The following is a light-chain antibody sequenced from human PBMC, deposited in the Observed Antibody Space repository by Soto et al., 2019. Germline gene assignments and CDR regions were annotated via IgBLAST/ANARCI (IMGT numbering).Light chain of an antibody. CDR1: QTISSW. CDR3: QQYNNWPRT. CDR2: KAS. Sequence: IKMSQSPSALSGSVGDRVTLTCRASQTISSWLAWYQQKPGKAPKLLIYKASTLKSGVPSRFSGSGSGTEFTLTISSLQPDDFAVYYCQQYNNWPRTSAQRTKV. V-gene: IGKV1-5*03. J-gene: IGKJ1*01.